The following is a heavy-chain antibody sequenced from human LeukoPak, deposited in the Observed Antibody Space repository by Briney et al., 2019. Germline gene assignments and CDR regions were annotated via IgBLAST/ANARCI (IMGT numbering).Heavy chain of an antibody. CDR2: INSDGRST. J-gene: IGHJ4*02. D-gene: IGHD4-11*01. V-gene: IGHV3-74*01. Sequence: GGSLRLSCAASGFTFSSYSMNWVRQAPGKGLVWVSRINSDGRSTSYADSVKGRFTISRDNAKNTLYLQMNSLRAEDTAVYYCARETSTGFDYWGQGTLVTVSS. CDR1: GFTFSSYS. CDR3: ARETSTGFDY.